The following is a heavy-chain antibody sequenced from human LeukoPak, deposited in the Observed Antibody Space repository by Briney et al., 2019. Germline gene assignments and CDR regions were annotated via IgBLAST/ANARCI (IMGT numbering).Heavy chain of an antibody. V-gene: IGHV1-3*01. CDR3: ARGDYGDYYLGY. J-gene: IGHJ4*02. CDR2: INAGNGNT. CDR1: GYTFTGYH. Sequence: VASVKVSCKASGYTFTGYHMHWVRQAPGQRLEWMGWINAGNGNTKYSQKFQGRVTITRDTSASTAYMELSSLRSEDTAVYYCARGDYGDYYLGYWGQGTLVTVSS. D-gene: IGHD4-17*01.